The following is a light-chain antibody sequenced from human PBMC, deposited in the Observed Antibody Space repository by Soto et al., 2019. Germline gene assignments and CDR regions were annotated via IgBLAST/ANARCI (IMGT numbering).Light chain of an antibody. J-gene: IGLJ2*01. CDR2: QVT. Sequence: QSALTQPASVSGSPGQSLTISCTGTNSDVGAYNYVSWYQQHPGKPPQLLIYQVTNRPSGVSDRFSGSKSGGTASLTFSGLQAEDEADYYCIPDTSGGIVVFGGGTKLTVL. V-gene: IGLV2-14*01. CDR1: NSDVGAYNY. CDR3: IPDTSGGIVV.